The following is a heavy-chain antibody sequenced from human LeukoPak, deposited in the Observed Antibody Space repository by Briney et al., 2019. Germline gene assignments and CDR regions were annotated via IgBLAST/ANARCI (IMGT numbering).Heavy chain of an antibody. CDR3: TRESGPFCPFAY. V-gene: IGHV4-4*02. J-gene: IGHJ4*02. CDR2: ISHGGTT. CDR1: GGSIDITNY. D-gene: IGHD1-26*01. Sequence: PSETLSLTCGVSGGSIDITNYWSWVRQAPGKGLEWIGEISHGGTTNHNPSLRSRVAMSLDRANNQFSLSLTSVTAADTAVYYCTRESGPFCPFAYWGQGVLVTVSS.